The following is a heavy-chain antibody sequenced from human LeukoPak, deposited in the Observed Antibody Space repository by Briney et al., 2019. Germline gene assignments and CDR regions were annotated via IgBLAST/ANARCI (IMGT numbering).Heavy chain of an antibody. CDR2: ISYDGSNK. CDR1: GFTFSSYG. Sequence: GGSLRLSCAASGFTFSSYGMHWVRQAPGKGLEWVAVISYDGSNKYYADSVKGRFTISRDNSKNTLYLQMNSLRAEDTAVYYCARDLGPRSFSPDYWGQGTLVTVSS. V-gene: IGHV3-30*03. D-gene: IGHD2-15*01. J-gene: IGHJ4*02. CDR3: ARDLGPRSFSPDY.